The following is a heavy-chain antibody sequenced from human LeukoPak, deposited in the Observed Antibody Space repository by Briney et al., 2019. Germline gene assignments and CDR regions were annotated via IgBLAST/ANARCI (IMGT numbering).Heavy chain of an antibody. CDR2: IIPIFGTA. V-gene: IGHV1-69*13. CDR1: GGTFSSYA. D-gene: IGHD6-13*01. J-gene: IGHJ3*02. CDR3: ARERSSSWYGAFDI. Sequence: GASVKVSCKASGGTFSSYAISWVRQAPGQGLEWMGGIIPIFGTANYAQKFQGRVTITADESTSTAYMELSSLRSEDTAVYYCARERSSSWYGAFDIWGQGTMVTVSS.